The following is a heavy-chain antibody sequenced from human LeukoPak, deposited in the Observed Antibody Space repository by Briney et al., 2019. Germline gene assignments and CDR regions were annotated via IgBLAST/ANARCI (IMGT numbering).Heavy chain of an antibody. CDR2: IYYSGST. CDR3: ARARFTMVRGVMDYYYYMDV. CDR1: GGSISSYY. Sequence: PSGTLSLTCTVSGGSISSYYWSWIRQPPGKGLEWIGYIYYSGSTNYNPSLKSRVTISVDTSKNQFSLKLSSVTAADTAVYYCARARFTMVRGVMDYYYYMDVWGKGTTVTISS. D-gene: IGHD3-10*01. V-gene: IGHV4-59*01. J-gene: IGHJ6*03.